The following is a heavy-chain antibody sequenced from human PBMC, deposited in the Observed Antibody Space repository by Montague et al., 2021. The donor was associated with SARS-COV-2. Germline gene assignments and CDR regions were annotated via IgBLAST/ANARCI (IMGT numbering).Heavy chain of an antibody. Sequence: TLSLTCTVSGGSISSGSYYWSWIRQPAGKGLEWIGRIYTSGSTNYNPSLKSRVTLSVDTSKNQFSLKLSSVTAADTAVYYCARDRVDRYSGSRTAYGMDVWGQGTTVTVSS. CDR2: IYTSGST. V-gene: IGHV4-61*02. CDR3: ARDRVDRYSGSRTAYGMDV. J-gene: IGHJ6*02. CDR1: GGSISSGSYY. D-gene: IGHD1-26*01.